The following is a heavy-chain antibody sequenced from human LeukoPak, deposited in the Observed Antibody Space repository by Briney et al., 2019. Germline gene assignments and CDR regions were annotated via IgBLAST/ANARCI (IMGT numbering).Heavy chain of an antibody. CDR1: GGSLSSYY. J-gene: IGHJ6*03. CDR3: ARDLEIAAAGPYYYYMDV. D-gene: IGHD6-13*01. CDR2: IYYSGST. Sequence: SETLSLTCTVSGGSLSSYYWSWLRQPPGKGLEGMGDIYYSGSTNYNPSLKSRVTISVDTSKNQFSLKLSSVTAADTAVYYCARDLEIAAAGPYYYYMDVWGKGTTVTVSS. V-gene: IGHV4-59*01.